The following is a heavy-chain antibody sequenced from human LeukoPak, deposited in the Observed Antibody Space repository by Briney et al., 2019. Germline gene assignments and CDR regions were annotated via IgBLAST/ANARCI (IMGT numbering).Heavy chain of an antibody. CDR1: GGTLSSYA. CDR2: IIPIFGTA. CDR3: ATPRSPDWYFDL. Sequence: GSSVKVSCKASGGTLSSYAISWVRQAPGQGLEWMGGIIPIFGTANYAQKFQGRVTITTDESTSTAYMELSSLRSEDTAVYYCATPRSPDWYFDLWGRGTLVTVSS. V-gene: IGHV1-69*05. J-gene: IGHJ2*01.